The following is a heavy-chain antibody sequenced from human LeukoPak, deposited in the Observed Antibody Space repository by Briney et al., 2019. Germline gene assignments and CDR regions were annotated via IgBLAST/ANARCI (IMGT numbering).Heavy chain of an antibody. CDR2: IRSTGDT. CDR1: GFIFSQYS. Sequence: GGSLRLSCAASGFIFSQYSINWVRQAPGKGLEWVSHIRSTGDTFYADSVKGRFTISRDNVKNTLYLQMNSLRVEDTAVYYCARDPRNVGLAPWGQGTLVTVSS. CDR3: ARDPRNVGLAP. D-gene: IGHD2-15*01. J-gene: IGHJ5*02. V-gene: IGHV3-48*04.